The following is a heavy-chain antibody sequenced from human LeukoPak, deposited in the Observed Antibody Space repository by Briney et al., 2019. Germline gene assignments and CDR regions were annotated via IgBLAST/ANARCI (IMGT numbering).Heavy chain of an antibody. CDR3: ARGVGAHFDY. CDR1: GYSISSGYY. D-gene: IGHD1-26*01. Sequence: SETLSLTCAVSGYSISSGYYWGWIRQPPGKGLEWIGEINHSGSTNYNPSLKSRVTISVDTSKNQFSLKLSSVTAADTAVYYCARGVGAHFDYWGQGTLVTVSS. CDR2: INHSGST. J-gene: IGHJ4*02. V-gene: IGHV4-38-2*01.